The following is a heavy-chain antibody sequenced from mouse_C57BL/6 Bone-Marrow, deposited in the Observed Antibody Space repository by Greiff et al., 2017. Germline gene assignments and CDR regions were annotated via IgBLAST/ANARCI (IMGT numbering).Heavy chain of an antibody. D-gene: IGHD1-1*01. CDR1: GFTFSSYA. J-gene: IGHJ4*01. Sequence: EVQRVESGEGLVKPGGSLKLSCAASGFTFSSYAMSWVRQTPEKRLEWVAYISSGGDYIYYADTVKGRFTISRDNARNTLYLQMSSLKSEDTAMYYCTRGGYGSSPHYYAMDYWSQGTSVTVSS. V-gene: IGHV5-9-1*02. CDR3: TRGGYGSSPHYYAMDY. CDR2: ISSGGDYI.